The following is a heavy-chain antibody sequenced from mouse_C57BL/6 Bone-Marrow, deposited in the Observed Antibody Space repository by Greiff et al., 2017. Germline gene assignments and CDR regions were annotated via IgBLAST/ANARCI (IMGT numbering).Heavy chain of an antibody. CDR3: TRGATVVAVDY. CDR2: IDPETGGT. D-gene: IGHD1-1*01. Sequence: LVESGAELVRPGASVTLSCKASGYTFTDYEMHWVKQTPVHGLEWIGAIDPETGGTAYNQKFKGKAILTADKSSSTAYMELRSLTSEESAVYYCTRGATVVAVDYWGQGTTLTVSS. J-gene: IGHJ2*01. CDR1: GYTFTDYE. V-gene: IGHV1-15*01.